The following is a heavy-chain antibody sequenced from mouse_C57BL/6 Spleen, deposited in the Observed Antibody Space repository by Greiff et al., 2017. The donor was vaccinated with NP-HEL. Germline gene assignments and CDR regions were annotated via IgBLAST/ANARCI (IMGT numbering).Heavy chain of an antibody. D-gene: IGHD2-3*01. Sequence: QVQLQQPGAELVRPGTSVKLSCKASGYTFTSYWMHWVKQRPGQGLEWIGVIDPSDSYTNYNQKFKGKATLTVDTSSSTAYLQLSSLTSEDAAVYYCARGIYDGPCAYWGQGTLVTVSA. CDR1: GYTFTSYW. J-gene: IGHJ3*01. CDR3: ARGIYDGPCAY. V-gene: IGHV1-59*01. CDR2: IDPSDSYT.